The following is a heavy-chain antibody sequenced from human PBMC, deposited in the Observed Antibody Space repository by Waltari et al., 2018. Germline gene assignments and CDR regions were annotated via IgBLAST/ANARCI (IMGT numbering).Heavy chain of an antibody. CDR2: INHSGRP. J-gene: IGHJ3*02. CDR3: ARPALYDYVWGSYRYAFDI. Sequence: QVQLQQWGAGLLKPSETLSLTCAVYGGSFSGYYWSWIRQPPGKGLEWIGEINHSGRPNYNPPLKSRVTISVDTSKNQFSLKLSSVTAADTAVYYCARPALYDYVWGSYRYAFDIWGQGTMVTVSS. CDR1: GGSFSGYY. V-gene: IGHV4-34*01. D-gene: IGHD3-16*02.